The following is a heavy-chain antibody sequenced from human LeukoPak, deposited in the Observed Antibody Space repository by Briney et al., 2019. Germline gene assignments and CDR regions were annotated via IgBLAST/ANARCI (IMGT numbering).Heavy chain of an antibody. J-gene: IGHJ4*02. Sequence: SETLSLTCAVSGDSISNSNWWTWVRQPPGNGLEWIGEIFHGGSSNYNPSLKSRVTISVDESKNQFSLWLSSVTAADTAVYYCASGGSYSWHSWGQGTLVTVSS. CDR2: IFHGGSS. D-gene: IGHD4-23*01. CDR3: ASGGSYSWHS. V-gene: IGHV4-4*02. CDR1: GDSISNSNW.